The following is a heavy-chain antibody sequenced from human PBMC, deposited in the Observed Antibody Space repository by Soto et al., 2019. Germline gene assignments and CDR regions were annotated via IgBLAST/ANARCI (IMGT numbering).Heavy chain of an antibody. Sequence: QVQLVQSGAEVKKPGASVKVSCKASGYTFSNYGITWVRQAPGPGLEWMGRVSPYNGNTNYTQKLEGRVTLTTDTSTSTAYMELRSLRSAATAVYYCARDRGYNENYGGFDPWGQGTLVTVSS. V-gene: IGHV1-18*01. J-gene: IGHJ5*02. CDR3: ARDRGYNENYGGFDP. CDR1: GYTFSNYG. CDR2: VSPYNGNT. D-gene: IGHD1-7*01.